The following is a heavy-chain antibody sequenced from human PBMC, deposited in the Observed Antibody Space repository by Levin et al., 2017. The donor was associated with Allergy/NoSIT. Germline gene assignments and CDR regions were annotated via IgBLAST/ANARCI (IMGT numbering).Heavy chain of an antibody. V-gene: IGHV4-39*07. J-gene: IGHJ4*02. CDR1: GGSISSSSYY. Sequence: PSETLSLTCTVSGGSISSSSYYWGWIRQPPGKGLEWIGSISYSGSTYYNPSLKSRVTISVDTSKNQFSLKLSSVTAADTAVYYCARDSGRAVADYDYWGQGALVTVSS. D-gene: IGHD3-10*01. CDR3: ARDSGRAVADYDY. CDR2: ISYSGST.